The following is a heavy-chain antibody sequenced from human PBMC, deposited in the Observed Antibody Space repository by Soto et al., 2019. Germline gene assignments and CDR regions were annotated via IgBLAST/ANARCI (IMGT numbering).Heavy chain of an antibody. V-gene: IGHV4-31*03. J-gene: IGHJ6*02. D-gene: IGHD5-12*01. CDR2: IYYSGST. CDR3: AREADGYNCVRDMDV. CDR1: GGSISSGGYY. Sequence: PSQTLSLTRTVSGGSISSGGYYWSWIRQHPQKRLEWLGYIYYSGSTYYNPSLKSRVTISVDTSKNQFSLKLSSVTAADTAVYYCAREADGYNCVRDMDVWGQGATVTVSS.